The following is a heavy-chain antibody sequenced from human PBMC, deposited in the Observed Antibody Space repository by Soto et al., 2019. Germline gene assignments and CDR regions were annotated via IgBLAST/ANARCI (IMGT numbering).Heavy chain of an antibody. D-gene: IGHD3-3*01. CDR1: GYTFTRYG. CDR3: ARVGIFGVVVHLLDS. J-gene: IGHJ4*02. CDR2: ISGYNANT. Sequence: VASVKVSCKASGYTFTRYGISWVRQAPGQGLEWMGWISGYNANTNYAENLQDRVTMTTDTSTNTAYMELRSLRSDDTAMYYCARVGIFGVVVHLLDSWGQGTLVTVYS. V-gene: IGHV1-18*04.